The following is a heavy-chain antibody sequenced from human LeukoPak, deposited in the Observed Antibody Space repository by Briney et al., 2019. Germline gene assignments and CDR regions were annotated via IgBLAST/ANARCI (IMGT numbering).Heavy chain of an antibody. D-gene: IGHD6-13*01. CDR2: ISAYNGNT. J-gene: IGHJ4*02. CDR3: ARMSSSWYYFDY. Sequence: ASVKVSCKASGYTFTSYGISWVRQAPGQGLEWMGWISAYNGNTNYAQKFQGRVTITTDESTSTAYMELSSLRSEDTAVYYCARMSSSWYYFDYWGQGTLVTVSS. CDR1: GYTFTSYG. V-gene: IGHV1-18*01.